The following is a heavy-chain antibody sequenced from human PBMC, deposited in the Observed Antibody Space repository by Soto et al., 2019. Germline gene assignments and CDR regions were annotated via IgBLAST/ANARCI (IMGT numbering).Heavy chain of an antibody. CDR1: GFTFTSSA. D-gene: IGHD6-6*01. CDR3: AAQASTSSIDY. J-gene: IGHJ4*02. V-gene: IGHV1-58*01. Sequence: SVKVSCKASGFTFTSSAVQWVRQARGQRLEWIGWIVVGSGNTNYAQKFQERVTITRDMSTSTAYMELSSLRSEDTAVYHCAAQASTSSIDYWGQGTLVTVSS. CDR2: IVVGSGNT.